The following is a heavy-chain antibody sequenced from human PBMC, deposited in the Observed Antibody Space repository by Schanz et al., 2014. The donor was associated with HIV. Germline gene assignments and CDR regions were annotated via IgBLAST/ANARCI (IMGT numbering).Heavy chain of an antibody. D-gene: IGHD3-22*01. J-gene: IGHJ3*02. V-gene: IGHV3-48*02. CDR3: AREDHYDDGTYYQGAFDI. Sequence: EVHLVESGGGLVQPGKSLRLSCAASGFTFGSFAITWVRQPPGKGLEWIAHISLSSGTKYNADSVKGRFTISRDNAKASVYLQMNSLRDEDTAVYYCAREDHYDDGTYYQGAFDIWGQGTMVTVSS. CDR1: GFTFGSFA. CDR2: ISLSSGTK.